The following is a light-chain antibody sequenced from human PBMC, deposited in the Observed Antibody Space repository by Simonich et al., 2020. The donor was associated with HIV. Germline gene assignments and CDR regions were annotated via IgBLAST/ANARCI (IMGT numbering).Light chain of an antibody. Sequence: DIQMTQSPSSLSASVGERVTITCRASQGISNWLAWYQQKPEKAPKLLIYAASSLQIGVPSRFSGSGSGTDFTLTISSLQPEDFATYYCQQSYSTPYTFGQGTKLEIK. CDR1: QGISNW. V-gene: IGKV1-39*01. CDR2: AAS. J-gene: IGKJ2*01. CDR3: QQSYSTPYT.